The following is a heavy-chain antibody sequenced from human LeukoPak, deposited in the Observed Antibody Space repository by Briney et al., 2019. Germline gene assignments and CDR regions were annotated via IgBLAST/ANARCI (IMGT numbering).Heavy chain of an antibody. CDR3: AKDATILTGYYSALSYYYGMDV. D-gene: IGHD3-9*01. Sequence: GGSPRLSCAASGLTFSSYAMSWGRQAPGKGLEWGSAISGSGGSAYYADSVKGRFTISRDNSKNTLYLQMNSLRAEDTAVYYCAKDATILTGYYSALSYYYGMDVWGQGTTVTVSS. V-gene: IGHV3-23*01. CDR2: ISGSGGSA. J-gene: IGHJ6*02. CDR1: GLTFSSYA.